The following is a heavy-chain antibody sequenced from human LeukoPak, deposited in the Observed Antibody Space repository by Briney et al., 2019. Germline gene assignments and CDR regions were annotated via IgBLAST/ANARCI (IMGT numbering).Heavy chain of an antibody. CDR1: GGSIRTYY. Sequence: SETLSLTCTVSGGSIRTYYWSWIRQPPEKGLEWIGYIYTSGSTNYNPSLKSRVTMSLDTSENQFSLKLSSVTAADTAVYYCARGDFYRYYFDYWGQGTLVTVSS. V-gene: IGHV4-4*09. CDR3: ARGDFYRYYFDY. CDR2: IYTSGST. D-gene: IGHD2/OR15-2a*01. J-gene: IGHJ4*02.